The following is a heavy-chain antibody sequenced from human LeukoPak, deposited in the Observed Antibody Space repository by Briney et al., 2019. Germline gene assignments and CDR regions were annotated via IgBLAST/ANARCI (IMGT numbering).Heavy chain of an antibody. CDR1: GGSISSGDYY. V-gene: IGHV4-30-4*01. CDR2: IYYSGST. J-gene: IGHJ4*02. CDR3: ARDASDYYDSSGYYFFDY. Sequence: SQTLSLTCTVSGGSISSGDYYWSRIRQPPGKGLEWIGYIYYSGSTYYNPSLKSRVTISVDTSKNQFSLKLSSVTAADTAVYYYARDASDYYDSSGYYFFDYWGQGTLVTVSS. D-gene: IGHD3-22*01.